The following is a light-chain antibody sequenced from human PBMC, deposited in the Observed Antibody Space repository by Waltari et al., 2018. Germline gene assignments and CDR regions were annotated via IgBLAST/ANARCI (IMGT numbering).Light chain of an antibody. V-gene: IGKV1-39*01. J-gene: IGKJ1*01. CDR3: QQSYSSPWT. CDR2: TES. Sequence: IQMTQSPPALSASVVDRVAITCRASQRISYYLHWYQKKPGKAPRVLIYTESSLQRGVPTRFSGSGSGTECTRTISTLQPEDAATYYCQQSYSSPWTFGQGTKVEIK. CDR1: QRISYY.